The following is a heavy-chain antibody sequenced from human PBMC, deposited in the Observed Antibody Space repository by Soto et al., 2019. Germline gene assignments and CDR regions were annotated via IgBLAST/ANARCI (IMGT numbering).Heavy chain of an antibody. J-gene: IGHJ4*02. V-gene: IGHV4-4*07. Sequence: QVQLQESGPGLVKPSETLSLTCTVSSGSISNYYWSWIRQPAGKGLEWIGRIFPPGITDYNPSLKSRVTMSFDTSKNQFSLKLNSVTAADTAVYYCARGSLGPDFWGQGTLVTVSS. CDR3: ARGSLGPDF. CDR2: IFPPGIT. D-gene: IGHD1-26*01. CDR1: SGSISNYY.